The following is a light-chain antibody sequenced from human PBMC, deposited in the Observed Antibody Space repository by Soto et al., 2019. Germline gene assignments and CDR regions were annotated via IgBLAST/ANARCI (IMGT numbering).Light chain of an antibody. CDR1: QTFSSH. CDR2: DAS. Sequence: EIVLTQSPATLSLSPGERATLSCRASQTFSSHLAWYQQKPGQAPRLLIYDASKRATGIPARFRGRGSGTDFTLTISSLEPEDFAVYYCQQRSYWPPVITFGQGTRLEIK. J-gene: IGKJ5*01. CDR3: QQRSYWPPVIT. V-gene: IGKV3-11*01.